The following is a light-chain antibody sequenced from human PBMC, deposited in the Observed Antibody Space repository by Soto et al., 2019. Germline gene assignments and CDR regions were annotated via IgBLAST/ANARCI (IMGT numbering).Light chain of an antibody. CDR2: GAS. J-gene: IGKJ5*01. Sequence: EIVMPQSQATLSVSPGERATLSCRATQSVSSNLAWYQQTPGQAPRLLIYGASTRATGIPARFSGSGSGTEFTLTISSLQSEDFAVYYCQQYNNWPPITFGQGTRLEI. CDR1: QSVSSN. CDR3: QQYNNWPPIT. V-gene: IGKV3-15*01.